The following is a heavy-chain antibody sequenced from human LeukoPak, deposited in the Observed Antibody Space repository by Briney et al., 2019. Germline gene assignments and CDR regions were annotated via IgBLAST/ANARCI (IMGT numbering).Heavy chain of an antibody. J-gene: IGHJ4*02. Sequence: PGGSLRLSCAASGFTFDDYGMSWVRQAPGKGLGWVSGINWNGGSTGYADSVKGRFTISRDNAKNSLYLQMNSLRAEDTALYYCARWLVGTVAGKNYFDYWGQGTLVTVSS. V-gene: IGHV3-20*04. CDR1: GFTFDDYG. D-gene: IGHD6-19*01. CDR2: INWNGGST. CDR3: ARWLVGTVAGKNYFDY.